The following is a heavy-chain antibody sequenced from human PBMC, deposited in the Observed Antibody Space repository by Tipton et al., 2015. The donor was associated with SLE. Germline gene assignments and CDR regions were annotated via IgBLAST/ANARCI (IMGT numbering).Heavy chain of an antibody. CDR2: FYFSGSS. CDR1: GVFISTYY. V-gene: IGHV4-59*01. CDR3: ARHLGVIVAFEV. J-gene: IGHJ3*01. Sequence: GSLRLSCSVSGVFISTYYWSWIRQSPGKGLEWIGFFYFSGSSQYNPSLKSRVAISADTSNNQFSLELRSVTAADTAVYYCARHLGVIVAFEVWGQGTVLTVSS. D-gene: IGHD3-10*01.